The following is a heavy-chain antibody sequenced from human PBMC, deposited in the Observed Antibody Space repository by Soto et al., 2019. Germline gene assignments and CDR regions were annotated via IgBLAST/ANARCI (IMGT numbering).Heavy chain of an antibody. CDR2: LAYCGST. Sequence: QLQLQESGPRLVKPSATLSISCSVSGGCTSSSNYYWGWIRQAPGKGLEWIGRLAYCGSTYYNPSLKSRVTISVDTSKDQFSLKVTSVTAADTGVHYCARHPAVAEFDYWGQGTLVTVSS. V-gene: IGHV4-39*01. D-gene: IGHD6-19*01. CDR3: ARHPAVAEFDY. J-gene: IGHJ4*02. CDR1: GGCTSSSNYY.